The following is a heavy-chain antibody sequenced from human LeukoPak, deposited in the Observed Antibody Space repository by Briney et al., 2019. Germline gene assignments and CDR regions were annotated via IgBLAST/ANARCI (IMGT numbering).Heavy chain of an antibody. J-gene: IGHJ4*02. D-gene: IGHD5-18*01. CDR1: GFTFSSYS. Sequence: PGGSLRLSCAASGFTFSSYSMNWVRQAPGKGLEWVSYISSSSTIYYADSVKGRFTISRDNAKNSLYLQMNSLRAEDTAVYYCARIQLVPDYWGQGTLVTVSS. CDR3: ARIQLVPDY. CDR2: ISSSSTI. V-gene: IGHV3-48*01.